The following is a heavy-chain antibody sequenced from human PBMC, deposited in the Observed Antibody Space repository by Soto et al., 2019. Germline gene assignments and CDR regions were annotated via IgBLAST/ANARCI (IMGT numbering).Heavy chain of an antibody. V-gene: IGHV4-4*02. CDR3: ARDRPSEYTYGSSGWSDP. D-gene: IGHD5-18*01. CDR2: VYHSGST. CDR1: GGSISSYYW. J-gene: IGHJ5*02. Sequence: SETLSLTCAVSGGSISSYYWWSWVRQPPGSGLEWIGEVYHSGSTNYNPSLKSRVTISVDKSKNQFSLELTSVTAADTAVYFCARDRPSEYTYGSSGWSDPWGQGTLVTVSS.